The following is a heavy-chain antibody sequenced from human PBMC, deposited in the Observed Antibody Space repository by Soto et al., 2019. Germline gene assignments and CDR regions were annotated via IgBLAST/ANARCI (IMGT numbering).Heavy chain of an antibody. Sequence: PSETLSLTCTVSGYSISSGSYRAWIRQPPGKGPEWIASIYHGGTTFYNPSLKSRITISVDTSNNQFSLELTSVTAADTAVYYCARVHVMVVAGSTFDYWGHGTLVTVSS. V-gene: IGHV4-38-2*02. D-gene: IGHD6-19*01. CDR1: GYSISSGSY. CDR3: ARVHVMVVAGSTFDY. J-gene: IGHJ4*01. CDR2: IYHGGTT.